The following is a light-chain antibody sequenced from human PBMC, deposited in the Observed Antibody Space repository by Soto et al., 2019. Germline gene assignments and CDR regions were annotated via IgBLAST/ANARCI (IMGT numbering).Light chain of an antibody. CDR1: SSNIGAHYD. J-gene: IGLJ1*01. CDR3: QSYDNSLSVYV. Sequence: QSVLTQPPSVSGAPGQRVTISCTGSSSNIGAHYDVHWYQQLPGTAPKLLIYGNSNRPSGVPDRFSGSKSGTSASLAITRLQAEDEADYYCQSYDNSLSVYVFGTGTKATVL. V-gene: IGLV1-40*01. CDR2: GNS.